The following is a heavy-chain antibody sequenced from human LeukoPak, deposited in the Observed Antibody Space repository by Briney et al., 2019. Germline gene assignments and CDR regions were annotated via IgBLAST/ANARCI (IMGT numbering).Heavy chain of an antibody. CDR2: ITPNADRT. V-gene: IGHV3-23*01. CDR1: GFTFGSYA. J-gene: IGHJ1*01. CDR3: AIMHGYYDGSGYWVQ. D-gene: IGHD3-22*01. Sequence: GGSLRLSSPASGFTFGSYAMSWVRQAQGKGLEWESFITPNADRTSYADSVEGRFTISRDNPRNTLYMQMNSLRDEDTAIYYCAIMHGYYDGSGYWVQWGQGTLVTVSS.